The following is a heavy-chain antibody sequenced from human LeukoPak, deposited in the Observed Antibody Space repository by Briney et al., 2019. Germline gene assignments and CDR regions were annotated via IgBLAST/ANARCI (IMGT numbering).Heavy chain of an antibody. CDR2: FDPEDGER. J-gene: IGHJ6*04. CDR3: ATLIGDSYFGMDV. CDR1: GYTLTELS. V-gene: IGHV1-24*01. Sequence: ASVKASCKASGYTLTELSMHWVRQAPGKGLEWMGGFDPEDGERIYAQKFQGRLTMTEDTSTDTAYMELSSLRSEDTAVYYCATLIGDSYFGMDVWGKGTTVTVSS. D-gene: IGHD2-21*01.